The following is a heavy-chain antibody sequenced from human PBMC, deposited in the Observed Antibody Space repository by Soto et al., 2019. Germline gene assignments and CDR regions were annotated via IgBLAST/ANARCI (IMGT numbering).Heavy chain of an antibody. J-gene: IGHJ5*02. CDR2: IYHSGST. Sequence: SETLSLTCAVSGGSISSSNWWSWVRQPPGKGLEWIGEIYHSGSTNYNPSLKSRVTISVDKSKNQFSLKLSSVTAADTAVYYCARGGLGMHYYGSGRRSGIYWFDPWGQGTLVTVSS. CDR1: GGSISSSNW. D-gene: IGHD3-10*01. CDR3: ARGGLGMHYYGSGRRSGIYWFDP. V-gene: IGHV4-4*02.